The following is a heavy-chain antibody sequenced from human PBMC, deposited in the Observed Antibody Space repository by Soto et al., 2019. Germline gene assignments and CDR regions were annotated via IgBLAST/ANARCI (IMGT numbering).Heavy chain of an antibody. CDR3: ATLGIAAAEPNKYYYYGMDV. D-gene: IGHD6-13*01. CDR1: GYSFTSYW. Sequence: GESLKISCKGSGYSFTSYWIGWVRQMPGKGLEWMGIIYPGDSDTRYSPSFQGQVTISADKSISTAYLQWSSLKASDTAMYYCATLGIAAAEPNKYYYYGMDVWGQGTTVTVSS. V-gene: IGHV5-51*01. J-gene: IGHJ6*02. CDR2: IYPGDSDT.